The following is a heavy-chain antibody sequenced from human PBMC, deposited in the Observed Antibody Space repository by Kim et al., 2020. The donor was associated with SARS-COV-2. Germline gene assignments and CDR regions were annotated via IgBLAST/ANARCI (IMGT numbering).Heavy chain of an antibody. CDR2: ISYDGSNK. V-gene: IGHV3-30-3*01. Sequence: GGSLRLSCAASGFTFSSYAMHWVRQAPGKGLEWVAVISYDGSNKYYADSVKGRFTISRDNSKNTLYLQMNSLRAEDTAVYYCARDRESFTLGALDYWGQGTLVTVSS. CDR1: GFTFSSYA. D-gene: IGHD3-16*01. J-gene: IGHJ4*02. CDR3: ARDRESFTLGALDY.